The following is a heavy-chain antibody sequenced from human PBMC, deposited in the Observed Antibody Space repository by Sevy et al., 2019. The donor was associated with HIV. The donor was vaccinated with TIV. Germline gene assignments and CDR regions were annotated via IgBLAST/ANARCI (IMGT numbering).Heavy chain of an antibody. CDR2: IYSGGST. D-gene: IGHD3-3*01. CDR1: GFTVSSNY. V-gene: IGHV3-53*01. J-gene: IGHJ6*02. Sequence: GGSLRLSCAASGFTVSSNYMSWVRQAPGKGLEWVSVIYSGGSTYYADSVKGRFTISRDNSKNTLYLQMNSLRAEDTAVYYCAKDNDFWSGYYNLGGMDVWGQGTTVTVSS. CDR3: AKDNDFWSGYYNLGGMDV.